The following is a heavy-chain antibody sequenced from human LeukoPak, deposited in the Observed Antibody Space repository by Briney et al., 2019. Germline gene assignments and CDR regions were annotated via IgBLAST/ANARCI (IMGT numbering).Heavy chain of an antibody. V-gene: IGHV3-7*01. J-gene: IGHJ4*02. CDR2: IKQEGSEK. D-gene: IGHD2-15*01. Sequence: PGGSLRLSCAASGFTFSIYLMSWVRQAPGKGLEWVANIKQEGSEKYYVDSVKGRFTISRDNAKNSLYLQMNSLRAEDTAVYYCARGPLVVVAATPLADYWGQGTLVTVSS. CDR1: GFTFSIYL. CDR3: ARGPLVVVAATPLADY.